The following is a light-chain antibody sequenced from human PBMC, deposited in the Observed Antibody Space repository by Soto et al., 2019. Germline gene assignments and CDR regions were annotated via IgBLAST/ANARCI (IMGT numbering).Light chain of an antibody. V-gene: IGLV1-40*01. CDR3: QSYDSSLSVNYV. J-gene: IGLJ1*01. Sequence: QSVLTQPPSVSGAPGQRVTISCTGSTSNIGAGYGVHWYQQLPGTAPKLLIYGNSNRPSGVPDRFSGSKSGTSASLAITGLRAEDEADYYCQSYDSSLSVNYVFGTGTKLTVL. CDR1: TSNIGAGYG. CDR2: GNS.